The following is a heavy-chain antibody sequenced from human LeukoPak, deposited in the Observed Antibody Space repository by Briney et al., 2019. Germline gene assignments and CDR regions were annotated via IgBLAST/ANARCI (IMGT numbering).Heavy chain of an antibody. CDR2: INHSGSP. CDR3: ARDLSDYYGSGSYRPIDAFDI. V-gene: IGHV4-34*01. D-gene: IGHD3-10*01. Sequence: SETLSLTCTVSGDSISLYYWSWIRQPPGKGLEWIGEINHSGSPNYNPSLKSRVTISIDTSKNQFSLKLSPVTAADTAVYYCARDLSDYYGSGSYRPIDAFDIWGQGTMVTVSS. CDR1: GDSISLYY. J-gene: IGHJ3*02.